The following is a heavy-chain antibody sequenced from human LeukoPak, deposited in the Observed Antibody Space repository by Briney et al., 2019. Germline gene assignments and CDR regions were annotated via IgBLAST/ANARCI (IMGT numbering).Heavy chain of an antibody. CDR2: INPNSGGT. CDR1: GYTFTGYY. J-gene: IGHJ5*02. CDR3: ARDQGGDIPFDP. D-gene: IGHD3-16*02. Sequence: GASVKVSCKASGYTFTGYYMHWVRQAPGQGLGWMGWINPNSGGTNYAQKFQGRVTMTRDTSISTAYMELSRLRSDDTAVYYCARDQGGDIPFDPWGQGTLVTVSS. V-gene: IGHV1-2*02.